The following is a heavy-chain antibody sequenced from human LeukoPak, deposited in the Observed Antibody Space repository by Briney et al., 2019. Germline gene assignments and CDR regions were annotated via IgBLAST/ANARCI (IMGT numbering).Heavy chain of an antibody. V-gene: IGHV4-59*01. J-gene: IGHJ4*02. CDR3: ASTERCSTTCPLDY. Sequence: SETLSLTCTVSGDSISSYYWSWIRQPPGKGLEWIGYIYYSGSTKYNPSLKSRVTMSLDTSKSQFSLKLNSVTAADTAVYYCASTERCSTTCPLDYWGQGTLVTVSS. CDR1: GDSISSYY. CDR2: IYYSGST. D-gene: IGHD2-2*01.